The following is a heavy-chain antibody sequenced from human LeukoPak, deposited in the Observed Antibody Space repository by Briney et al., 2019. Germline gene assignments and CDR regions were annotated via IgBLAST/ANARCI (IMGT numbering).Heavy chain of an antibody. V-gene: IGHV3-30*18. CDR3: AKDGASTAPGTFDY. J-gene: IGHJ4*02. D-gene: IGHD6-13*01. Sequence: GGSLRLSCAASGFIFSNYAMQWVRQAPGKGLEWLAVISSGGETKIYADSVRGRFTVSRDNSKNTVSLQTNSLRPEDTALYYCAKDGASTAPGTFDYWGQGTLVTVSS. CDR1: GFIFSNYA. CDR2: ISSGGETK.